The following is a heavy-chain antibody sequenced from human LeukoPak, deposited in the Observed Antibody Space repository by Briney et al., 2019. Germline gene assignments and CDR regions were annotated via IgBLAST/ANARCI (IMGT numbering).Heavy chain of an antibody. D-gene: IGHD5-24*01. V-gene: IGHV4-4*07. CDR1: GGSISSYD. Sequence: AETLSLTCSVSGGSISSYDWSWIRQPAGKGLEWIGRMYTSGSTNYNPSLKSRVTMSVDTSKKQFSLKLSSVTAADTAVYYCARHADGYWGYLQHWGQGTLVTVSS. CDR2: MYTSGST. J-gene: IGHJ1*01. CDR3: ARHADGYWGYLQH.